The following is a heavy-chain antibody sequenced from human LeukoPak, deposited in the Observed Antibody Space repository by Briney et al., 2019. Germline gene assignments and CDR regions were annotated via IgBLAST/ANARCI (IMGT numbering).Heavy chain of an antibody. V-gene: IGHV3-43*01. CDR3: AKAGGTGYYGMDV. Sequence: PGGSLGLSCAASGFTFDDYTMHWVRQAPGKGLEWVSLISWDGGSTYYADSVKGRFTISRDNSKNSLYLQMNSLRTEDTALYYCAKAGGTGYYGMDVWGQGTTVTVSS. J-gene: IGHJ6*02. D-gene: IGHD3/OR15-3a*01. CDR2: ISWDGGST. CDR1: GFTFDDYT.